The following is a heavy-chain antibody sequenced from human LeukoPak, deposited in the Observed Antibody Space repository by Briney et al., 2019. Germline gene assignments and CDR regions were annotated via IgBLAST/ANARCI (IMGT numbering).Heavy chain of an antibody. CDR2: ISGSGGST. V-gene: IGHV3-23*01. CDR1: GFTFSSYA. J-gene: IGHJ4*02. CDR3: AKGSGSYGHILAFDY. Sequence: PGGSLRLSCAASGFTFSSYAMSWVRQAPGKGLEWVSAISGSGGSTYYADSVKGRFTISRDNSKNTLYLQMNSLRAEDTAVYYCAKGSGSYGHILAFDYWGQGTLVTVSS. D-gene: IGHD5-18*01.